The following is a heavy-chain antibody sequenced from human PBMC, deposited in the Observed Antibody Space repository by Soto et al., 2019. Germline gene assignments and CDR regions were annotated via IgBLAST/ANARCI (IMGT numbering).Heavy chain of an antibody. CDR3: ARGMTPPGAPAWYYFDS. CDR1: GASITGSSY. Sequence: SETLSLTCSVSGASITGSSYWSWIRQPAGKGLEWIGRFSLSGTTSYNPSLRSRVTMSADVSKTQFSLRLTSVTAADTALYYCARGMTPPGAPAWYYFDSWGQGTLVTVSS. J-gene: IGHJ4*02. D-gene: IGHD2-8*02. V-gene: IGHV4-4*07. CDR2: FSLSGTT.